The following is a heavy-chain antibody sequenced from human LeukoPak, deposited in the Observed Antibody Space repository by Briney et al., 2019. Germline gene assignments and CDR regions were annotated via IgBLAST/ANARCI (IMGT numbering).Heavy chain of an antibody. Sequence: GESLKISCKGSGYIFTTYWIGWVRQMPGKGLEWMGIIYPGDSDTRYSPSFQGQVTISADKSISTAYLQWSSLKASDTAMYYCARASSSGWYGYNNWFDPWGQGTLVTVSS. CDR1: GYIFTTYW. CDR3: ARASSSGWYGYNNWFDP. V-gene: IGHV5-51*01. D-gene: IGHD6-19*01. CDR2: IYPGDSDT. J-gene: IGHJ5*02.